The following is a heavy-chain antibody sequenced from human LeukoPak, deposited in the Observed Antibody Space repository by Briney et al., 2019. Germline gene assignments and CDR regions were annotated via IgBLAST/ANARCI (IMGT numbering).Heavy chain of an antibody. Sequence: PSETLSLTCTVSGGSISSYYWSWIRQPPGKGLEWIGYTYYSGSTNYNPSLKSRVTISVDTSKNQFSLKLSSVTAADTAVYYCARDVDDDFWSGYSPGAFDIWGQGTMVTVSS. J-gene: IGHJ3*02. CDR3: ARDVDDDFWSGYSPGAFDI. D-gene: IGHD3-3*01. V-gene: IGHV4-59*01. CDR1: GGSISSYY. CDR2: TYYSGST.